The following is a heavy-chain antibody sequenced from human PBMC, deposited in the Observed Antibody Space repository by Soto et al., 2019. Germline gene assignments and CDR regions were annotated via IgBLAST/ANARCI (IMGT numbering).Heavy chain of an antibody. V-gene: IGHV4-34*01. J-gene: IGHJ4*02. Sequence: QVQVQQWGAGLLKPSETLSLTCAVSGGSFNGYYWSWIRQPPGKGLEWIGEIRHSGSTIYNPSLKSRVNSAVDTSNNQFSLRLSSVIAADTAVYYCAARGSLFSSKWTDDYWGQGLLVTVSS. CDR2: IRHSGST. CDR3: AARGSLFSSKWTDDY. CDR1: GGSFNGYY. D-gene: IGHD6-13*01.